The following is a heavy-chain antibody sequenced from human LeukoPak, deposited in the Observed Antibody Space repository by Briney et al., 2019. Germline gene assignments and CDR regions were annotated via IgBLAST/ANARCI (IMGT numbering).Heavy chain of an antibody. CDR1: GGSISSSSYY. V-gene: IGHV4-39*07. Sequence: SETLSLTCTVSGGSISSSSYYWGWIRQPPGKGLEWIGSIYYSGSTYYNPSLKSRVAISVDTSKNQFSLKLSSVTAADTAVYYCARVRYCSSTSCYREYYFDYWGQGTLVTVSS. J-gene: IGHJ4*02. CDR3: ARVRYCSSTSCYREYYFDY. CDR2: IYYSGST. D-gene: IGHD2-2*01.